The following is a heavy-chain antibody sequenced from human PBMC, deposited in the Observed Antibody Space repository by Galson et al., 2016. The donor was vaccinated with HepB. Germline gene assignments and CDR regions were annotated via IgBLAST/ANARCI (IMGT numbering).Heavy chain of an antibody. D-gene: IGHD3-10*01. V-gene: IGHV2-5*02. CDR3: AHITTPMVQGLSITSSFHFDY. J-gene: IGHJ4*02. CDR2: IYWDDDK. CDR1: GFSLSTSGEG. Sequence: PALVKPTQTLTLTCTFSGFSLSTSGEGVGWIRQPPGKALEWLALIYWDDDKRYSPSLKSRLTITKDTSKNQVVLTLTNMDPVDTATYYCAHITTPMVQGLSITSSFHFDYWGQGTLVTVSS.